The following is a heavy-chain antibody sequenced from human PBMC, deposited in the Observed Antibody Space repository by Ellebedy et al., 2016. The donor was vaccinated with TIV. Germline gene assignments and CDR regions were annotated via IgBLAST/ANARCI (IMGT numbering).Heavy chain of an antibody. CDR1: GFSLTGCD. V-gene: IGHV3-13*01. CDR3: ARGGPGGDNWFFGL. Sequence: GESLKISCAASGFSLTGCDLHWVRRPAGKGLEWVSASGAAGDTYYPDSVRGRFTISRESAKNSFYLQMNSLTAGDTAVYYCARGGPGGDNWFFGLWGRGTRVTVSS. D-gene: IGHD3-10*01. CDR2: SGAAGDT. J-gene: IGHJ2*01.